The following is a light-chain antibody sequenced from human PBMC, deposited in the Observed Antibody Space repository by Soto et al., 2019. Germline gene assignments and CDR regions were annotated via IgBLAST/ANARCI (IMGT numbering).Light chain of an antibody. CDR2: GAS. V-gene: IGKV3-15*01. CDR1: QSVRTN. Sequence: EVVMTQTPAILSVSPGERATLSCRASQSVRTNLAWYQQKPGQAPRLLIYGASTRATGIPARLSGSGSGTEFTPTISSLQSEDFAVYYCQHYNNWPPWTFGQGTKVEIK. CDR3: QHYNNWPPWT. J-gene: IGKJ1*01.